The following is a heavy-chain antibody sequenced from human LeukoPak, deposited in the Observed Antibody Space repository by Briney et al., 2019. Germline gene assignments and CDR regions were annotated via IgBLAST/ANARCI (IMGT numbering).Heavy chain of an antibody. D-gene: IGHD2-21*02. V-gene: IGHV3-7*03. CDR2: IKQDGSEK. CDR3: AKHRPYCGGDCYFSLDY. Sequence: PGGSLRLSCAASGFTFSSYWMSWVRQAPGKGLEWVANIKQDGSEKYYVDSVKGRFTISRDNSKNTLYLQMNSLRAEDTAVYYCAKHRPYCGGDCYFSLDYWGQGTLVTASS. J-gene: IGHJ4*02. CDR1: GFTFSSYW.